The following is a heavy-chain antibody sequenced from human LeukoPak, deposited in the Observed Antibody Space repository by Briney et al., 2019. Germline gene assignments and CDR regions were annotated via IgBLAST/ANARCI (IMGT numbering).Heavy chain of an antibody. CDR3: ARSTRVRSSSWLDY. CDR1: GGSISSSSYY. CDR2: IYYSGST. V-gene: IGHV4-39*07. J-gene: IGHJ4*02. D-gene: IGHD6-13*01. Sequence: SETLSLTCTVSGGSISSSSYYWGWIRQPPGKGLEWIGSIYYSGSTYYNPSLKSRVTISVDTSKNQFSLKLSSVTAADTAVYYCARSTRVRSSSWLDYWGQGTLVTVSS.